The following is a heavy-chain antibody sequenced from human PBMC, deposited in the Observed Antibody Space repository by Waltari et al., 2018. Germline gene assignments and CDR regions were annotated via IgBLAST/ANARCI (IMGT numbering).Heavy chain of an antibody. Sequence: QVQLQESGPGLMKPSETLSLTCTVSGGSISGYYWTWIRPPPGKGLEWIGYIRYSGRTSYNPSLKSRITISVDTANNQFSLRLNSVTAADTAVYYCARIPDVSGWPFDYWGQGTLVTVSS. V-gene: IGHV4-59*01. D-gene: IGHD6-25*01. CDR1: GGSISGYY. CDR2: IRYSGRT. J-gene: IGHJ4*02. CDR3: ARIPDVSGWPFDY.